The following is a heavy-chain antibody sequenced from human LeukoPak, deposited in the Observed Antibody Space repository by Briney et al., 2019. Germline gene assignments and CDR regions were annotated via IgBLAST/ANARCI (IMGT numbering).Heavy chain of an antibody. D-gene: IGHD1-26*01. Sequence: KPSETLSLTCSVFDGSISNYYWSWIRQPPGKGLEWIGYAYYSGSTTYNPSLESRVTISVDTSKNQFSLKLTAVTAADTAVYYCARSGAPVDYWGQGTLVTVSS. CDR1: DGSISNYY. V-gene: IGHV4-59*08. CDR3: ARSGAPVDY. CDR2: AYYSGST. J-gene: IGHJ4*02.